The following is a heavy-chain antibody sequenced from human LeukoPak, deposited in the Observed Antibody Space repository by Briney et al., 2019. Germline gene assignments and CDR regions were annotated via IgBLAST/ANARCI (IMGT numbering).Heavy chain of an antibody. Sequence: PGGSLRLSCAASGFSFSGSTIHWVRQASGKGLEWVGRIRTKGNNYATAYAASVRGGFTISRDDSKNTAFLQMNSLKTEDTAMYYCTRHADDTSNWGQGTLVTVSS. CDR1: GFSFSGST. J-gene: IGHJ4*02. CDR2: IRTKGNNYAT. D-gene: IGHD3-22*01. V-gene: IGHV3-73*01. CDR3: TRHADDTSN.